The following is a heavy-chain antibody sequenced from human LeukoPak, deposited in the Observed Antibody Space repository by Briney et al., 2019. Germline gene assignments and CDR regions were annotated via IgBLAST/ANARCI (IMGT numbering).Heavy chain of an antibody. J-gene: IGHJ4*02. CDR2: ISSSSSTI. CDR1: GFTFSSYS. CDR3: ARVMYYYGSSGKGDY. V-gene: IGHV3-48*01. D-gene: IGHD3-22*01. Sequence: GGSLRLSCAASGFTFSSYSMNWVRQAPGKGLEWVSYISSSSSTIYYADSVKGRFTISRDNAKNSLYLQMNSLRAEDTAVYYCARVMYYYGSSGKGDYWGQGTLVTVSS.